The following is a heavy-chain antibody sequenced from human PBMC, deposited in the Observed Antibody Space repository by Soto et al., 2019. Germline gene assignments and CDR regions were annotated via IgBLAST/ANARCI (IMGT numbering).Heavy chain of an antibody. D-gene: IGHD3-16*01. CDR2: IYWDDAK. Sequence: QITLKESGPTLVKPTQTLTLTCTFSGFSLSASGVGVGWIRXXPGKALEWLAIIYWDDAKHYSPSLKSSLTNTKXTPKNQVVLTMXNMDPVDTATYYCAHKGGGDRILDYWGQGTLVTVSS. CDR1: GFSLSASGVG. V-gene: IGHV2-5*02. CDR3: AHKGGGDRILDY. J-gene: IGHJ4*02.